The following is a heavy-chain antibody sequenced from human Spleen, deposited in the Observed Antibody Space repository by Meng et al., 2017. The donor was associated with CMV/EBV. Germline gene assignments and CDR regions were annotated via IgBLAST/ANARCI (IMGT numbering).Heavy chain of an antibody. D-gene: IGHD1-14*01. CDR1: GFIVNSRT. J-gene: IGHJ3*02. V-gene: IGHV3-21*01. CDR2: ITSSRDYI. CDR3: ARDRTTSWFNTFEI. Sequence: GGSLRLSCAASGFIVNSRTMNWVRQAPGKGLEWVASITSSRDYIYYADSLKGRFNISRDNAKNSLYLQMNSLRAEDTAVYYCARDRTTSWFNTFEIWGQGTMVTVSS.